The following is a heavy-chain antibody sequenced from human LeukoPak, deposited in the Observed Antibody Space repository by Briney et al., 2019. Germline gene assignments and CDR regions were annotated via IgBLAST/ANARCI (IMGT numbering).Heavy chain of an antibody. J-gene: IGHJ3*02. Sequence: ASVKVSCKTSGYTFTSYYMHWVRQAPGQGLEWMGIINPSGGSTSYEQKFQGRVTMTRDTSTSTVYMELSSLRSEDTAVYYCAREKSRKSGYSYGYVGDMPLQAFDIWGQGTMVTVSS. CDR1: GYTFTSYY. D-gene: IGHD5-18*01. CDR3: AREKSRKSGYSYGYVGDMPLQAFDI. CDR2: INPSGGST. V-gene: IGHV1-46*01.